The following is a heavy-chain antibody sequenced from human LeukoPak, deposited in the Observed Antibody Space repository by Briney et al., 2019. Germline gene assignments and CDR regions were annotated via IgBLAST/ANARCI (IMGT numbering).Heavy chain of an antibody. J-gene: IGHJ6*03. Sequence: PSETLSLTCTVSGVSISSSNSYWGWIRQPPGKGLEWIGSIYYTGNTYYNASLKSQVSISIDTSKNQFSLKLTSVTAADTAVYYCARSYYDFWSGYYPYYMDVWGKGTTVTVSS. D-gene: IGHD3-3*01. V-gene: IGHV4-39*01. CDR3: ARSYYDFWSGYYPYYMDV. CDR1: GVSISSSNSY. CDR2: IYYTGNT.